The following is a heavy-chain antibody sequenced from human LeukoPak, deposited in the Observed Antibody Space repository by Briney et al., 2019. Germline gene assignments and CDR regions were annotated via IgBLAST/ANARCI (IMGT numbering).Heavy chain of an antibody. D-gene: IGHD3-22*01. CDR3: ARDPDNDSRPKPFFDY. CDR1: GFTFSSYG. J-gene: IGHJ4*02. CDR2: IRNDGSNK. V-gene: IGHV3-30*02. Sequence: PGGSLRLSCAASGFTFSSYGMHWVRQAPGKGLEWVAFIRNDGSNKYYADSVKGRFTISRDNSKNTLYLQMNSLRAEDTAVYYCARDPDNDSRPKPFFDYWGQGTLVTVSS.